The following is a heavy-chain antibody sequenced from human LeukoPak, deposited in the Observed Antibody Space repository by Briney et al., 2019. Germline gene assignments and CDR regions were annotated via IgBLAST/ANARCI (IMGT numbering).Heavy chain of an antibody. CDR2: IKQDGSEK. Sequence: PGGSLRLSCAASGFTFSNYWLTWVRQAPRQGLEGVANIKQDGSEKHYVDSVKGRFTISRDNAKNSLYLQMNSLRAEDTAGYYCARDRQIAYWGQGTLVTVSP. V-gene: IGHV3-7*01. J-gene: IGHJ4*02. CDR3: ARDRQIAY. CDR1: GFTFSNYW.